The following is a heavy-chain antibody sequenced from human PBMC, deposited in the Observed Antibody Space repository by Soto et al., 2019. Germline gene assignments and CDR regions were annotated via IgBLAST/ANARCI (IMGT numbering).Heavy chain of an antibody. V-gene: IGHV1-18*01. CDR3: ARAGAMVRPDGGGAQT. CDR1: GYTFTSYG. CDR2: ISAYNGNT. Sequence: QVQLVQSGAEVKKPGASVKVSCKASGYTFTSYGISWVRQAPGQGLEWMGWISAYNGNTNYAQKLQGRVTMTTDTTTNTAYMERRSLRSDDTAVYYCARAGAMVRPDGGGAQTWGQGTLVTVSS. D-gene: IGHD2-15*01. J-gene: IGHJ5*02.